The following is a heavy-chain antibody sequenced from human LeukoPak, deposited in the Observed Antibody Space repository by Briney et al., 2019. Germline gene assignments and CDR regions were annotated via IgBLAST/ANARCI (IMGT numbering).Heavy chain of an antibody. D-gene: IGHD1-1*01. CDR1: GFTFSSYG. CDR3: AKTVPLEYFDY. Sequence: QSGRSLRLSCAASGFTFSSYGMHWVRQAPGKGLEWVAVISYDGSNKYYADSVKGRFTISRDNSKNPLYLQMNSVRAEDTAVYYCAKTVPLEYFDYWGQGTLVTVSS. V-gene: IGHV3-30*18. CDR2: ISYDGSNK. J-gene: IGHJ4*02.